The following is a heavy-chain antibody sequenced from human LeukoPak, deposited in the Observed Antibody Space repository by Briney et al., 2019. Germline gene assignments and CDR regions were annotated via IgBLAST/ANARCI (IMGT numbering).Heavy chain of an antibody. Sequence: SETLSLTCAVYGGSFSGYYWSWLRQPPGKGLEWIGEINHSGSTNYNPSLKSRVTISVDTSKNQFSLKLSSVTAADTAVYYCARGFQGYCSGGSCYLLDYWGQGTLVTVSS. V-gene: IGHV4-34*01. CDR3: ARGFQGYCSGGSCYLLDY. CDR2: INHSGST. J-gene: IGHJ4*02. D-gene: IGHD2-15*01. CDR1: GGSFSGYY.